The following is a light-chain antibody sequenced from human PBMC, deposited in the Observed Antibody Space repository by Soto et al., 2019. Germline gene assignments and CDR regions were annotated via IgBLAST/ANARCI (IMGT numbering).Light chain of an antibody. Sequence: EIVLTQSPGTLSLSPGERVTLSFRASQSVRSNLAWYQQKPGQSPRLLIYGASTRATGIPDRFSGSGSGTDFTLTISRLEPEDFAVYYCQQRSNWITFGQGTRLEI. CDR1: QSVRSN. V-gene: IGKV3D-20*02. CDR3: QQRSNWIT. J-gene: IGKJ5*01. CDR2: GAS.